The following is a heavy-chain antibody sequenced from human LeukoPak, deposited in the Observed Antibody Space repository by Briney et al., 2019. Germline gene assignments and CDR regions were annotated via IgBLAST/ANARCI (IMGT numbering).Heavy chain of an antibody. CDR3: ASHYDTSGTDIDY. V-gene: IGHV3-21*01. CDR2: ISSSSTYM. Sequence: GGSLRLSCAASGFTFSSYGMHWVRQAPGKGLEWVSCISSSSTYMYYADSVKGRFTISRDNAKNSLYLQMNSLRAEDTAVYYCASHYDTSGTDIDYWGQGTLVTVSS. D-gene: IGHD3-22*01. CDR1: GFTFSSYG. J-gene: IGHJ4*02.